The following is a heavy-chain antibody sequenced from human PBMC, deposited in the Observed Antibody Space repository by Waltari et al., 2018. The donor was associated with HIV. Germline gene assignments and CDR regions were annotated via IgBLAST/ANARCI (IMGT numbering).Heavy chain of an antibody. Sequence: QVQLQESGPGLVKPSETLSLTCTVSGGSISSSYWSWIRQPPGKGLEWIGYIYYSGTTTYKPSLKSRVTISLDTSKNQFSLKLSSVTAADTAVYYCARRKGYGDYGGGFYFDYWGQGTLVTVSS. V-gene: IGHV4-59*01. CDR1: GGSISSSY. D-gene: IGHD4-17*01. CDR3: ARRKGYGDYGGGFYFDY. J-gene: IGHJ4*02. CDR2: IYYSGTT.